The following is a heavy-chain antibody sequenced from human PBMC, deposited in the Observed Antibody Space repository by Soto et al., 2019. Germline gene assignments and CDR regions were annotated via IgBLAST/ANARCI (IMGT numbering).Heavy chain of an antibody. CDR2: IYHSGTF. CDR3: VRSVLAAIWQYSGIDV. J-gene: IGHJ6*02. CDR1: GDSVSSISC. D-gene: IGHD2-15*01. V-gene: IGHV4-4*02. Sequence: QVRLQESGPGLVEPSGTLSLTGAVSGDSVSSISCWSWDRQAPAKVLDWIGGIYHSGTFNYNPSLASRVSVSVDTSRNQLSLNLKSVTAADTAVYYCVRSVLAAIWQYSGIDVWGQGTTVTVS.